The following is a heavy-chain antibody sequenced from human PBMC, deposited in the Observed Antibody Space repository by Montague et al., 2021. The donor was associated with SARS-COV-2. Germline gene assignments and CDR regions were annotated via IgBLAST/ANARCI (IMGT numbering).Heavy chain of an antibody. J-gene: IGHJ6*02. Sequence: SLRLSCAASGFTFNTYWMNWVRQAPGKGLEWVANINQNGSGAYYVGSVKGRFTISRDNAKNPLYLQMNSLRVDDTAVYYCARRKRSAGAMDVWGQGTPVTVSS. D-gene: IGHD1-26*01. CDR2: INQNGSGA. V-gene: IGHV3-7*01. CDR1: GFTFNTYW. CDR3: ARRKRSAGAMDV.